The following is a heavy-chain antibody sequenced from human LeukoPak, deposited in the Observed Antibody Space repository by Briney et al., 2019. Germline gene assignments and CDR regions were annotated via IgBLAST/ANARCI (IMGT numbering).Heavy chain of an antibody. D-gene: IGHD2-15*01. CDR2: IYYSGST. V-gene: IGHV4-59*08. Sequence: ASETLPLTCTVSGGSISSYYWSWIRQPPGKGLEWIGYIYYSGSTNYNPSLKSRVTISVDTSKNQFSLKLSSVTAADTAVYYCARRPSGSGGSYFDYWGQGTLVTVSS. CDR1: GGSISSYY. J-gene: IGHJ4*02. CDR3: ARRPSGSGGSYFDY.